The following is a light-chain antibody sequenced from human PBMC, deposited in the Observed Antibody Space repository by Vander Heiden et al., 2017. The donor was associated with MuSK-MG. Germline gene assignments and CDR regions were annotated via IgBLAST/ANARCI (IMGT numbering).Light chain of an antibody. J-gene: IGLJ1*01. Sequence: QSALTQPASVSGSPGQSITISCTGTSSDVGGYNYVSWYQQNPGKAPKLMIYDVSNRPSGVSNRFSGSKPGNTASLTISGLQAEDEADYYCSSYTSSSTLVFGTGTKVTVL. CDR3: SSYTSSSTLV. CDR1: SSDVGGYNY. V-gene: IGLV2-14*03. CDR2: DVS.